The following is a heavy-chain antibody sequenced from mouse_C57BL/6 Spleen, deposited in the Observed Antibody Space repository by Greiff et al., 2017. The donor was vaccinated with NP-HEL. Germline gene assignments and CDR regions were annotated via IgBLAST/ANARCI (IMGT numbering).Heavy chain of an antibody. CDR2: ISSGSSTI. J-gene: IGHJ4*01. Sequence: EVHLVESGGGLVKPGGSLKLSCAASGFTFSDYGMHWVRQAPEKGLEWVAYISSGSSTIYYADTVKGRFTISRDNAKNTLFLQMTSLRSEDTAMYYCARNSLLWVAMDYWGQGTSVTVSS. CDR3: ARNSLLWVAMDY. D-gene: IGHD2-10*01. V-gene: IGHV5-17*01. CDR1: GFTFSDYG.